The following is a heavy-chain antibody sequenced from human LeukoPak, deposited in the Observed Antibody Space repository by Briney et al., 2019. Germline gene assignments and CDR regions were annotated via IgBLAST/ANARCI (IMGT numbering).Heavy chain of an antibody. D-gene: IGHD3-22*01. V-gene: IGHV5-51*01. J-gene: IGHJ4*02. Sequence: GESLKISCKGSGYGFTSYWIGWVRQMPGKGLEWMGIIYPGDSDTRYSPSFQGQVTISADKSISTAYLQWSSLKASDTAMYYCARSFDYYDSSGYYFPFDYWGQGTLVTVSS. CDR3: ARSFDYYDSSGYYFPFDY. CDR2: IYPGDSDT. CDR1: GYGFTSYW.